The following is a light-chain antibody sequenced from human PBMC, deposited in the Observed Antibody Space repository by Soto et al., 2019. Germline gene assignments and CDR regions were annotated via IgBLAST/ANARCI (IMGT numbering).Light chain of an antibody. CDR3: SSYTTKSSLI. J-gene: IGLJ2*01. V-gene: IGLV2-14*01. CDR2: EVR. Sequence: QSVLTQPASVSGSPGQSITISCAGTMRDVGAYNLVSWYQQHPGRAPQLIIYEVRNRPSGISFRFSCSKSGNTASLTISGLQAEDEADYYCSSYTTKSSLIFGGGTKLTVL. CDR1: MRDVGAYNL.